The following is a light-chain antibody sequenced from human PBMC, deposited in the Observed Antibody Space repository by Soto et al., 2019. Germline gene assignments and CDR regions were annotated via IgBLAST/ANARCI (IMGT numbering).Light chain of an antibody. Sequence: QSALTQPASVSGSPVQSITISCTGTSSDVGGYNYVSWYQQHTGKAPKLMIYEVSNRPSGVSNRFSAAKSGNTATLTISGLLAEDEADYYCSSYTSSSTLVFGTATKLTVL. CDR3: SSYTSSSTLV. CDR1: SSDVGGYNY. V-gene: IGLV2-14*01. CDR2: EVS. J-gene: IGLJ1*01.